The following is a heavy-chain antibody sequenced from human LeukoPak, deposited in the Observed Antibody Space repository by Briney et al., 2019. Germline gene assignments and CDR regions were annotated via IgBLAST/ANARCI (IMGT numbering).Heavy chain of an antibody. CDR1: GDSITSSSYY. V-gene: IGHV4-39*07. CDR3: ARADYTYHDAFDI. J-gene: IGHJ3*02. CDR2: IYFGGST. Sequence: SETLSLTCTVSGDSITSSSYYWGWIRQPQGKGLEWIGSIYFGGSTYYNPSLKSRVTISVDTSKNQFSLKLSSVTAADTAVYYCARADYTYHDAFDIWGQGTMVTVSS. D-gene: IGHD2-2*02.